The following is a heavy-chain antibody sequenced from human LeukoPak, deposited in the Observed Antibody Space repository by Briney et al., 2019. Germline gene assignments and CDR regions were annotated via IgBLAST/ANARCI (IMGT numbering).Heavy chain of an antibody. V-gene: IGHV4-59*12. Sequence: PSETLSLTCTVSGGSISSYYWSWIRQPPGKGLEWIGYIYYSGSTNYNPSLKSRVTISVDTSKNQFSPKLSSVTAADTAVYYCARAGRYYGSGSYPYWGQGTLVTVSS. CDR3: ARAGRYYGSGSYPY. J-gene: IGHJ4*02. CDR2: IYYSGST. D-gene: IGHD3-10*01. CDR1: GGSISSYY.